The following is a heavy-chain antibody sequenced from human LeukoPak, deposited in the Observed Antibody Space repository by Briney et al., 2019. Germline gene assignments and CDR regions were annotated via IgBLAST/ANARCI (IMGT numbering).Heavy chain of an antibody. J-gene: IGHJ4*02. CDR1: GDSISNHNYF. V-gene: IGHV4-39*02. CDR3: ATSVYSSGWHPFFDY. CDR2: IHYIGST. D-gene: IGHD6-19*01. Sequence: SETLSLTWTVSGDSISNHNYFWGWIRQPPGKGLEWIGSIHYIGSTYFNFSLKSRVTVSVDTSKNHFSLKLSSLTPADTGVYYCATSVYSSGWHPFFDYWGQRAPIIVP.